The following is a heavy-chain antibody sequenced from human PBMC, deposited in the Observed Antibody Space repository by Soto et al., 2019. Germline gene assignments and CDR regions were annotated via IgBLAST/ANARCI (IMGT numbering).Heavy chain of an antibody. D-gene: IGHD2-2*01. V-gene: IGHV4-34*01. Sequence: HSETLFLTCAVYGGSFSGNLWAWIRQVPGKGLEWNGEFHHSGSTNYNPSLKSRVTISVDTSRNQISLKLNSATAADTAVYYCARRYCSTTICLAGFDPWGRGTLVTVSS. CDR2: FHHSGST. CDR3: ARRYCSTTICLAGFDP. CDR1: GGSFSGNL. J-gene: IGHJ5*02.